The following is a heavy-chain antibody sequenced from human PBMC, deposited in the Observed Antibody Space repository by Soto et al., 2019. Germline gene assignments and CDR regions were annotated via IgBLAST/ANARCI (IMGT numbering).Heavy chain of an antibody. V-gene: IGHV3-15*01. D-gene: IGHD2-2*01. CDR3: TTDIVVVPAAKDYYYYGMDV. J-gene: IGHJ6*02. Sequence: KPGGSLRLSCAASGFTFSNAWMSWVRQAPGKGLEWVGRIKSKTDGGTTDYAAPVKGRFTISRDDSKNTLYLQMNSLKTGDTAVYYCTTDIVVVPAAKDYYYYGMDVWGQGTTVTVSS. CDR1: GFTFSNAW. CDR2: IKSKTDGGTT.